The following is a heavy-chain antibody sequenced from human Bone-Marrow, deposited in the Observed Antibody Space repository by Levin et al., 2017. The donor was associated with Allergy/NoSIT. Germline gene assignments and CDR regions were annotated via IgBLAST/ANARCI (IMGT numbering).Heavy chain of an antibody. V-gene: IGHV3-48*02. CDR2: ISSSSSTI. D-gene: IGHD6-6*01. CDR3: ARELWSSSSYYYFDY. J-gene: IGHJ4*02. Sequence: GGSLRLSCAASGFTFSSYSMNWVRQAPGKGLEWVSYISSSSSTIYYADSVKGRFTISRDNAKNSLYLQMNSLRDEDTAVYYCARELWSSSSYYYFDYWGQGTLVTVSS. CDR1: GFTFSSYS.